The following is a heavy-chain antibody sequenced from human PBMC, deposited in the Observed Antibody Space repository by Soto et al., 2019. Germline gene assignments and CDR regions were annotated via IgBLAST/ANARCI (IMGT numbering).Heavy chain of an antibody. CDR2: IYYSGST. Sequence: PFEILCLTYTVPGGSIRSHCGSWIRKHPGKGLEWIGYIYYSGSTNYNPSLKSRVTISVDTPKNQISLKLSSVTAADTAVYYCAGLTLSLYYGSGSSYDYWVQGTLVTVTS. V-gene: IGHV4-59*11. CDR3: AGLTLSLYYGSGSSYDY. J-gene: IGHJ4*02. D-gene: IGHD3-10*01. CDR1: GGSIRSHC.